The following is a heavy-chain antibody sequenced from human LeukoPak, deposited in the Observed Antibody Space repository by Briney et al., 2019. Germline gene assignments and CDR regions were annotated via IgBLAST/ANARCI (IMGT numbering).Heavy chain of an antibody. Sequence: SETLSLTCTVSGYSISSGYYWGWIRQPPGKGLEWIGSIYHSGRTFYNPSLKSRVTISVDTSKNQFSLKLTSVTAADTAVYYCARAGLYNWNYEGTAYFDYWGQGTLVTVSS. D-gene: IGHD1-7*01. CDR2: IYHSGRT. V-gene: IGHV4-38-2*02. CDR3: ARAGLYNWNYEGTAYFDY. J-gene: IGHJ4*02. CDR1: GYSISSGYY.